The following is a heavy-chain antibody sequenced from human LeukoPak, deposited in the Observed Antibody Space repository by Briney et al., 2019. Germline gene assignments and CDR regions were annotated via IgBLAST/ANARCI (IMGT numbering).Heavy chain of an antibody. D-gene: IGHD3-10*01. V-gene: IGHV4-59*08. Sequence: SETLSLTCTVSGGSTRNYCWSWVRRPPGKGLQWLGYIHYRGNTDYSPSLKSRVTISSDTSRISLKVTSVTAADTAVYYCARHLSNYGSGTYTAFDIWGQGAMVTVSS. CDR1: GGSTRNYC. J-gene: IGHJ3*02. CDR3: ARHLSNYGSGTYTAFDI. CDR2: IHYRGNT.